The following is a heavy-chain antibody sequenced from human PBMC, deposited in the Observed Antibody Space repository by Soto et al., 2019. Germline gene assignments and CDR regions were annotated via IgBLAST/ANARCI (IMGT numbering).Heavy chain of an antibody. CDR1: GYSFTSYW. V-gene: IGHV5-10-1*01. CDR2: IDPSDSYT. D-gene: IGHD6-13*01. Sequence: GESLKISCKGSGYSFTSYWISWVRQMPGKGLEWMGRIDPSDSYTKYSPSFQGHVTISADKSISTAYLQWSSLKAADTAMYYCARTNWSSASTDYSFYRVDFWGQGTTVTVSS. J-gene: IGHJ6*02. CDR3: ARTNWSSASTDYSFYRVDF.